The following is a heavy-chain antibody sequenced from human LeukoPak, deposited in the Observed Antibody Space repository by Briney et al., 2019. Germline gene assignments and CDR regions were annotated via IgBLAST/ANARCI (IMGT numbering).Heavy chain of an antibody. CDR1: GGSISSYY. Sequence: SETLSLACTVSGGSISSYYWSWIRQPPGKGLEWIGYISYSGSTNYNPSLKSRVTISVDTSKNQFSLKLSSVTAADTAVYYCARDPAASYYYDSSGYYPDWYFDLWGRGTLVTVSS. J-gene: IGHJ2*01. V-gene: IGHV4-59*01. CDR3: ARDPAASYYYDSSGYYPDWYFDL. CDR2: ISYSGST. D-gene: IGHD3-22*01.